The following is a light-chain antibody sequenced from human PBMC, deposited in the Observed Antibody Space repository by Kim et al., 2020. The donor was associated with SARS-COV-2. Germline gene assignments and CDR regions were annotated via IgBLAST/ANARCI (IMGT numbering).Light chain of an antibody. CDR3: LQHNRYPRT. CDR1: EGIKND. CDR2: AAS. V-gene: IGKV1-17*01. Sequence: GSLGDRVTITCRASEGIKNDLGWYQQKPGKAPKCLIYAASILQSGVPSRFSGSGSGTEFTLTINSLQPEDFATYYCLQHNRYPRTFGQGTKVDIK. J-gene: IGKJ1*01.